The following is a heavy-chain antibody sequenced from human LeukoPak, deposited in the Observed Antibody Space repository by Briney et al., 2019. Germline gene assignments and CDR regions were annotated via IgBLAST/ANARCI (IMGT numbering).Heavy chain of an antibody. V-gene: IGHV4-4*07. CDR3: ARGPGSLVKEAFDI. Sequence: SETLSLTCTVSGGSISGYFWSWIRQPAGKGLEWIGRIYATGTTNYNPSLKSRVTMSVDTSKNQFSLKLSSVTAADTAVYYCARGPGSLVKEAFDIWGQGAMVTVSS. J-gene: IGHJ3*02. D-gene: IGHD3-9*01. CDR1: GGSISGYF. CDR2: IYATGTT.